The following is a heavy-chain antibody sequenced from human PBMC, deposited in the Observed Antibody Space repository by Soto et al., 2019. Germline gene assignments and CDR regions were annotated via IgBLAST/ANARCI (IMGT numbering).Heavy chain of an antibody. V-gene: IGHV1-69*01. D-gene: IGHD2-2*02. CDR1: GGTFSSYA. Sequence: QVQLVQSGAEVKKPGSSVKVSCKASGGTFSSYAISWVRQAPGQGLEWMGGIIPIFGTANYAQKFQGRVTIPADESTSTAYMELSSLRSEDTAVYYCATSRYCSSTSCYRGRGYYYYYYGMDVWGQGTTVTVSS. J-gene: IGHJ6*02. CDR2: IIPIFGTA. CDR3: ATSRYCSSTSCYRGRGYYYYYYGMDV.